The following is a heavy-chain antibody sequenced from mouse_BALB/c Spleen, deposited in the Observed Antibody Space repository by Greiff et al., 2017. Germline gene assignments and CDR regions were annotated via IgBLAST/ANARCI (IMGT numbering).Heavy chain of an antibody. D-gene: IGHD2-4*01. CDR1: GFSLTSYG. J-gene: IGHJ4*01. Sequence: VMLVESGPGLVQPSQSLSITCTVSGFSLTSYGVHWVRQSPGKGLEWLGVIWSGGSTDYNAAFISRLSISKDNSKSQVFFKMNSLQANDTAIYYCARRGITPLYYAMDYWGQGTSVTVSS. CDR2: IWSGGST. CDR3: ARRGITPLYYAMDY. V-gene: IGHV2-2*02.